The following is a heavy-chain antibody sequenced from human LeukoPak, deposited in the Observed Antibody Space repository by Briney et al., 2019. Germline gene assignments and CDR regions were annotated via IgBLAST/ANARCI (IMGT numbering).Heavy chain of an antibody. D-gene: IGHD2-15*01. CDR1: GYTFTSYG. J-gene: IGHJ4*02. V-gene: IGHV1-2*02. CDR3: ARGKWSDY. Sequence: ASVKVSCKASGYTFTSYGISWVRQAPGQGLEWMGWVIPDSGGTKYAQKFQGRVTMTRDTSISTAYMELNSLRSDDTAVYYCARGKWSDYWGQGTLVTVPS. CDR2: VIPDSGGT.